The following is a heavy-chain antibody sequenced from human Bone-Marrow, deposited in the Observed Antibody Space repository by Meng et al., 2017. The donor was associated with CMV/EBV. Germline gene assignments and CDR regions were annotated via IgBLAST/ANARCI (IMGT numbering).Heavy chain of an antibody. Sequence: GSISSGGDYWGWIRQHPGKGLEWIGYIYYSGGAYYSPSLKSRVTISVDTSKNQFSLKLSSVTAADTAVYYCVRYCYDTSGYYYFDYWGQGTLVTVSS. J-gene: IGHJ4*02. D-gene: IGHD3-22*01. CDR1: GSISSGGDY. V-gene: IGHV4-31*02. CDR3: VRYCYDTSGYYYFDY. CDR2: IYYSGGA.